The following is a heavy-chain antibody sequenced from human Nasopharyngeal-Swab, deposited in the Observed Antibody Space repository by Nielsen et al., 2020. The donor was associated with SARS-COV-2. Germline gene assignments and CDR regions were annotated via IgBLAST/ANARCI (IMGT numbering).Heavy chain of an antibody. CDR1: GYTLTELS. CDR3: ATGAPLGPELLDPYYYGMDV. Sequence: VKVSCKVSGYTLTELSMHWVRQAPGKGLEWMGGFDPEDGETIYAQKFQGRVTMTEDTSTDTAYMELSSLRSEDTAVYYCATGAPLGPELLDPYYYGMDVWGQGTTVTVSS. D-gene: IGHD1-26*01. J-gene: IGHJ6*02. CDR2: FDPEDGET. V-gene: IGHV1-24*01.